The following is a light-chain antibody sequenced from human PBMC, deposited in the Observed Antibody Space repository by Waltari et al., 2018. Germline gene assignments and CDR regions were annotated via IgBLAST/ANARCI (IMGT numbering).Light chain of an antibody. CDR1: QSLLHSNGYNY. Sequence: DIVMTPSPPSLPVTPGERASISCTSSQSLLHSNGYNYLDWYLQKPGQSPQLLIYLASKRASGVPDRFSGSGSGTDFTLKISRVEAEDVGVYYCMQALQTPDTFGQGTRLEIK. CDR2: LAS. CDR3: MQALQTPDT. J-gene: IGKJ5*01. V-gene: IGKV2-28*01.